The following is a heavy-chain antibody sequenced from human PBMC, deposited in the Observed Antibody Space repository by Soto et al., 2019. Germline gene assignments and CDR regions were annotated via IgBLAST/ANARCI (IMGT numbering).Heavy chain of an antibody. CDR3: ATDGRWSAH. CDR2: IKSKNDGGII. J-gene: IGHJ4*02. Sequence: PGGSLRLSCAVSDYNFNNAWMNWVRQAPGKGLEWVGRIKSKNDGGIIDYAAPVNGRFIISRDDSKKTLYLQMTSLKIEDTAVYYCATDGRWSAHWGQGT. D-gene: IGHD3-3*01. CDR1: DYNFNNAW. V-gene: IGHV3-15*07.